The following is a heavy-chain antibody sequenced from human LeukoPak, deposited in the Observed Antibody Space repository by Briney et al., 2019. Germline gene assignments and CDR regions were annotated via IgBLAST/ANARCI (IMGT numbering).Heavy chain of an antibody. CDR2: TYYRSKWYN. CDR1: GDSVSSNSAA. J-gene: IGHJ4*02. CDR3: AREAAWSSSWYFPHFDY. D-gene: IGHD6-13*01. Sequence: SQTLSLTCAISGDSVSSNSAAWNWIRQSPSRGLEWLGRTYYRSKWYNDYAVSVKGRITINPDTSKNQFSLQLNSVTPEDTAVYYCAREAAWSSSWYFPHFDYWGQGTLVTVSS. V-gene: IGHV6-1*01.